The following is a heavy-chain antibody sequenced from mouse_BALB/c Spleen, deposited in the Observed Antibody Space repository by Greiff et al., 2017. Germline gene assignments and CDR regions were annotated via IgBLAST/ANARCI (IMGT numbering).Heavy chain of an antibody. Sequence: QVQLQQPGAELVKPGASVKLSCKASGYTFTSYWMHWVKQRPGQGLEWIGEIDPSDSYTNYNQKFKGKATLTVDKSSSTAYMQLSSLTSEDSAVYYCARWLPQVYAMDYWGQGTSVTVSS. CDR2: IDPSDSYT. CDR1: GYTFTSYW. V-gene: IGHV1-69*02. CDR3: ARWLPQVYAMDY. J-gene: IGHJ4*01. D-gene: IGHD2-2*01.